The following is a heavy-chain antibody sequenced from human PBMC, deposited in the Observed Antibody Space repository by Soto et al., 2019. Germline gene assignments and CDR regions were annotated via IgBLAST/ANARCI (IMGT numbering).Heavy chain of an antibody. CDR3: ARPVEVSTVIGFAY. J-gene: IGHJ4*02. CDR2: VSYSGNT. D-gene: IGHD3-10*01. Sequence: QLQLQESGPRLVKPSETLSLTCTVSGGSINSSSYYWGWIRQPPGKGLDWIGSVSYSGNTYYNPSRNSRVTISVDTPKNQFSLKLYYVPAADTAVYYCARPVEVSTVIGFAYWGQGTLVTVSS. CDR1: GGSINSSSYY. V-gene: IGHV4-39*01.